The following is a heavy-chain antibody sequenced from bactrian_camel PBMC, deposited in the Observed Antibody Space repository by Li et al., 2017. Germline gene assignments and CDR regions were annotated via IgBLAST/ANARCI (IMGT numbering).Heavy chain of an antibody. D-gene: IGHD5*01. CDR3: AAGDSWFCPVTASYRY. CDR1: GVNFGSSC. V-gene: IGHV3S55*01. Sequence: HVQLVESGGGSVQAGGSLRLSCAASGVNFGSSCMGWFRQAPGKEREGVAAIRSDGTTRYAPSVKGRFTISKDNAKNTLYLGMNSPKPEDTAMYYCAAGDSWFCPVTASYRYWGQGTQVTVS. J-gene: IGHJ4*01. CDR2: IRSDGTT.